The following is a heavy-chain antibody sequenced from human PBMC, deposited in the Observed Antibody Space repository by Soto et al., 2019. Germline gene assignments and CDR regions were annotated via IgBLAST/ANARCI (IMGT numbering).Heavy chain of an antibody. V-gene: IGHV3-23*01. CDR1: GFTFSSYA. Sequence: PGGSLRLSCAAXGFTFSSYAMSWVRQAPGKGLEWVSAISGSGGSTYYADSVKGRFTISRDNSKNTLYLQMNSLRAEDTAVYYCAKDRGGDSYGDFDYWGQGTLVTVSS. CDR3: AKDRGGDSYGDFDY. J-gene: IGHJ4*02. D-gene: IGHD5-18*01. CDR2: ISGSGGST.